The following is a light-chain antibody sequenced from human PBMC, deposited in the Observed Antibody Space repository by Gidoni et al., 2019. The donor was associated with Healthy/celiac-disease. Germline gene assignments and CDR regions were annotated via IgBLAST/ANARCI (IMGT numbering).Light chain of an antibody. CDR3: QHWYT. CDR1: QSVSSSY. CDR2: GAS. V-gene: IGKV3-20*01. Sequence: EMVLTQSPGTLSLSPGERATLSCRASQSVSSSYLAWYQQKPGQAPRLLIYGASSRATGIPDRFSGSGSGTDFTLTISRLEPEDFAVYYCQHWYTFGQGTKLEIK. J-gene: IGKJ2*01.